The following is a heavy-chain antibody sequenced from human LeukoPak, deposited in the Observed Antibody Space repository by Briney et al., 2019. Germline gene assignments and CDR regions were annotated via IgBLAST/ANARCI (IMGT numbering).Heavy chain of an antibody. V-gene: IGHV3-23*01. D-gene: IGHD3-10*01. J-gene: IGHJ4*02. CDR1: GFAFSRND. CDR3: AKYRGFGDSYDS. Sequence: GGSLRLSCAASGFAFSRNDMSWVRQAPGKGLEWVSSIGGSGTRTYYADSVKGRFTISRDTSKNTLYLQMNSLRAEDAAVYYCAKYRGFGDSYDSWGQGTLVTVSP. CDR2: IGGSGTRT.